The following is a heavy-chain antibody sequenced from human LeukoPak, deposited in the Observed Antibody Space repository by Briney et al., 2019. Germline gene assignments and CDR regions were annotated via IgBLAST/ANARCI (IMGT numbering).Heavy chain of an antibody. Sequence: SETLSLTCTVSGGSISSYYWTWIRQPPGKGLEWIGYISYSGTTNYNPSLKSRVTVSTDTSKNQFSLKLDSVTAADTAVYYCARGVNWIDPWGQGTLVTVSS. CDR1: GGSISSYY. CDR2: ISYSGTT. V-gene: IGHV4-59*01. D-gene: IGHD6-13*01. J-gene: IGHJ5*02. CDR3: ARGVNWIDP.